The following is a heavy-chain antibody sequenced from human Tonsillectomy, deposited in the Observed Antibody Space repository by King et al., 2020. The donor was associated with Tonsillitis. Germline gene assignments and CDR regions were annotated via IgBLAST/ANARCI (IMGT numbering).Heavy chain of an antibody. J-gene: IGHJ4*02. CDR1: GYNFNNYW. CDR2: IYADDSDI. Sequence: VQLVESGAEVKKSGESLKISCKGSGYNFNNYWIGWVRQMPGKGLEWMGIIYADDSDIIYSPSFQGQVTISADKSISTAYLQWSSLKVSDTAMYYCARKGFFYDSGTFYSLGFDYWGQGSLVTVSS. D-gene: IGHD3-22*01. V-gene: IGHV5-51*01. CDR3: ARKGFFYDSGTFYSLGFDY.